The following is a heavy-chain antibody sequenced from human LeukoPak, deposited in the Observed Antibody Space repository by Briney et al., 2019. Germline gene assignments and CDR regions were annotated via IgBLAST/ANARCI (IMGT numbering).Heavy chain of an antibody. CDR2: IWYDGSNK. D-gene: IGHD3-10*01. J-gene: IGHJ4*02. CDR3: ARDAAFPQYYYGSGSYYPDY. CDR1: GFTFSSYG. Sequence: GRSLRLSCAASGFTFSSYGMHWVRQAPGKGLEWVAVIWYDGSNKYYADSVKSRFTISRDNSKNTLYLQMNSLRAEDTAVYYCARDAAFPQYYYGSGSYYPDYWGQGTLVTVSS. V-gene: IGHV3-33*01.